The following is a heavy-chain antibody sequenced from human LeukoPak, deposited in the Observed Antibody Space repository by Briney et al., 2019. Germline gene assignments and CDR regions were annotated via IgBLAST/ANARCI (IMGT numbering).Heavy chain of an antibody. CDR2: IYYSGST. CDR1: GGSISSYY. D-gene: IGHD1-26*01. V-gene: IGHV4-59*01. CDR3: AREGASGTSALGYYYYYGMDV. Sequence: PSETLSLTCTVSGGSISSYYWSWIRQPPGKGLEWLGYIYYSGSTNYNPSLKSRVTISVDTSKNQFSLKLSSVTAADTAVYYCAREGASGTSALGYYYYYGMDVWGQGTTVTVSS. J-gene: IGHJ6*02.